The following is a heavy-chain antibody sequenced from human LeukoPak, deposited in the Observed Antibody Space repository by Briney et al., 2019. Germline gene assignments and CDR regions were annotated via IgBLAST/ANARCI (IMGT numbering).Heavy chain of an antibody. Sequence: GGSLRLSCAASGFTFNTYAMSWVRQAPGQGLEWVSAISGSGGGTYYADSVKGRFTISRDNSRNTLYLQMNSLRAEDTAVYYCAKDAGSGWYENLGYWGQGTLVTVSS. CDR2: ISGSGGGT. D-gene: IGHD6-19*01. J-gene: IGHJ4*02. CDR3: AKDAGSGWYENLGY. V-gene: IGHV3-23*01. CDR1: GFTFNTYA.